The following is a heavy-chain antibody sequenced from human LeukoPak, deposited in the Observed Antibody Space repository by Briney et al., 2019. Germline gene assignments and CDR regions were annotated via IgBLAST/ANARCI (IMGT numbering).Heavy chain of an antibody. Sequence: PSETLSLTCTVSGGSISSYYWSWIRQPAGKGLEWIGRIYTSGSTNHNPSLKSRVTMSVDTSKNQFSLKLSSVTAADTAVYYCARGPTESMVRGVITGKFDYWGQGTLVTVSS. CDR1: GGSISSYY. J-gene: IGHJ4*02. CDR3: ARGPTESMVRGVITGKFDY. D-gene: IGHD3-10*01. CDR2: IYTSGST. V-gene: IGHV4-4*07.